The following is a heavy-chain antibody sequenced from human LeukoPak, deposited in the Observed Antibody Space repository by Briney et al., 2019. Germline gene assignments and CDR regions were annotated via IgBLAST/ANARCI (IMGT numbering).Heavy chain of an antibody. V-gene: IGHV1-18*01. Sequence: ASVKVSCKASGYTFTSYGISWVRQAPGQGLEWMGWISAYNGNTNYAQKLQGRVTMTTDTSTSTAYMELRSLGSDDTAVYYCARVLEGYSSGWPDYYYYGMDVWGQGTTVTVSS. CDR3: ARVLEGYSSGWPDYYYYGMDV. CDR2: ISAYNGNT. D-gene: IGHD6-19*01. CDR1: GYTFTSYG. J-gene: IGHJ6*02.